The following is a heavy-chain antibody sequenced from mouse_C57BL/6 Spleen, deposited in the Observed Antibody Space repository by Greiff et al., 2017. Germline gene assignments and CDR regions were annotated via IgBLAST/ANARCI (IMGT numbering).Heavy chain of an antibody. V-gene: IGHV14-4*01. J-gene: IGHJ3*01. D-gene: IGHD2-14*01. CDR3: TRKWGRYGPFAY. Sequence: EVQLQQSGAELVRPGASVKLSCTASGFNIKDDYMHWVKQRPEQGLEWIGWIDPENGGTEYAEKFQGQATLTADTSSNTAYLQLSSLTSEDTAVYYCTRKWGRYGPFAYWGQGTLVTVSA. CDR2: IDPENGGT. CDR1: GFNIKDDY.